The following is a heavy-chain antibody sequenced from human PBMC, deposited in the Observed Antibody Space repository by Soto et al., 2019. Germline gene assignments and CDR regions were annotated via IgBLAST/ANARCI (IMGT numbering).Heavy chain of an antibody. D-gene: IGHD6-13*01. CDR3: VTTRGIAVGGSFDH. J-gene: IGHJ5*02. V-gene: IGHV4-39*01. CDR2: IYSGST. Sequence: PSETLSLTCTVSGGSISSSSSYWGWVRQPPGKGLEWKATIYSGSTYQNPSLKSRVTISVDTSKNQFSLKLSSVAAPDTAIYYCVTTRGIAVGGSFDHWGQGTLVTV. CDR1: GGSISSSSSY.